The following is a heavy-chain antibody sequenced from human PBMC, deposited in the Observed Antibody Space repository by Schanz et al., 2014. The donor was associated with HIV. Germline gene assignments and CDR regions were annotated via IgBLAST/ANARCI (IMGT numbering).Heavy chain of an antibody. D-gene: IGHD2-15*01. Sequence: QVQLVQSGAEVKKPGASVKISCKASGYGYIFTTYYIHWVRQAPGQGLEWMGWINPSNGKTYYAQKFRGRVTMTRDPSINTASMEVSRLMSDDTAVYYCARNQYQLLPFDYWGQGTLVTVSS. V-gene: IGHV1-2*02. CDR1: GYGYIFTTYY. CDR3: ARNQYQLLPFDY. J-gene: IGHJ4*02. CDR2: INPSNGKT.